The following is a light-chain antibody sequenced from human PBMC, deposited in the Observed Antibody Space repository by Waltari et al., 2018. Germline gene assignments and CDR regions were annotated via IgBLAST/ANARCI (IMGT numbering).Light chain of an antibody. V-gene: IGKV3-11*01. CDR3: LQRSLWPWT. Sequence: IVLTQSPATLSLSPGERATLSCRASQTVSTYFAWFQPNTGQAPRPLIYDASKRAPGIPARFSGSGSGTDFSLTISSLEPEDFAVYYCLQRSLWPWTFGQGTKVAVK. CDR2: DAS. J-gene: IGKJ1*01. CDR1: QTVSTY.